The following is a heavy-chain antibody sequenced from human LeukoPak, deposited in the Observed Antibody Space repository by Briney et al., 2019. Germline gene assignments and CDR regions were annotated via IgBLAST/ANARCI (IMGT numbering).Heavy chain of an antibody. J-gene: IGHJ5*02. V-gene: IGHV4-59*08. CDR3: ARRVYQGGWFDP. CDR1: GGSISTYY. CDR2: IHYSEYT. Sequence: SETLSLTCTVSGGSISTYYWSWIRQPPGKGLGWIGYIHYSEYTDYNPSLKSRVTISVDTSKDQFSLKLSSVTAADTAVYYCARRVYQGGWFDPWGQGTLVTVSS. D-gene: IGHD6-13*01.